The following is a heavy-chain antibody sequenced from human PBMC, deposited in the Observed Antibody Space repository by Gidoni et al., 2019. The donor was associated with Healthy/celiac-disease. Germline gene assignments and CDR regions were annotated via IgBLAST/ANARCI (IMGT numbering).Heavy chain of an antibody. J-gene: IGHJ4*02. V-gene: IGHV3-30*18. CDR2: ISYDGSNK. CDR3: AKVHMGFGEFPYYFDY. Sequence: QVQLVESGGGVVQPGRSLRRACEAPGFTFSSYGMHWGRQAPGKGLEWVAVISYDGSNKYYADSVKGRFTISRDNSKNTLYLQMNSLRAEDTAVYYCAKVHMGFGEFPYYFDYWGQGTLVTVSS. D-gene: IGHD3-10*01. CDR1: GFTFSSYG.